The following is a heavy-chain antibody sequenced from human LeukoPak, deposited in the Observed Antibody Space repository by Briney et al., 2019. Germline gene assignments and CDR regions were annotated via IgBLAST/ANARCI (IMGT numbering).Heavy chain of an antibody. D-gene: IGHD3-22*01. J-gene: IGHJ4*02. CDR2: IIPIFGTA. Sequence: GASVNVSCKASGGTFSNYAINWVRQAPGQGLEWMGGIIPIFGTANYAQKFQGRVTITADKSTSTVYMELNSLKSEDTAVYYCARGWDYDSGGRPTAYVYWGQGTLVTVSS. CDR3: ARGWDYDSGGRPTAYVY. CDR1: GGTFSNYA. V-gene: IGHV1-69*06.